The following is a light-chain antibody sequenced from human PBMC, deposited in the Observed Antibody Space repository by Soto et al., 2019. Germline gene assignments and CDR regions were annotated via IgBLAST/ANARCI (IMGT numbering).Light chain of an antibody. V-gene: IGKV1-39*01. CDR2: AAS. Sequence: DIQMTQSPSSLSASVGDRVTITCRASQSITSYLNWYQQKPGKAPNLLIYAASSLQSGVPSRFSGNGSQTDFTLTISSLQPDDFATYYCQQTYSAWTFGQGSEVEVK. CDR1: QSITSY. CDR3: QQTYSAWT. J-gene: IGKJ1*01.